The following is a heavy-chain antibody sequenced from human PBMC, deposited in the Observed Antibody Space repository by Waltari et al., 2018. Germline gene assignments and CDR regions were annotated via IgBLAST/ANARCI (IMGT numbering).Heavy chain of an antibody. J-gene: IGHJ3*02. CDR3: ARDRYYYSSSWYGDAFDI. Sequence: VQLVESGGGVVQPGRSLRLSCAASGFTFSSYSMNWVRQAPGKGLEWVSSISSISSYIDYADSVKGRFTISRDNAKNSLYLQMNSLRAEDTAVYYCARDRYYYSSSWYGDAFDIWGQGTMVTVSS. CDR2: ISSISSYI. D-gene: IGHD6-13*01. CDR1: GFTFSSYS. V-gene: IGHV3-21*01.